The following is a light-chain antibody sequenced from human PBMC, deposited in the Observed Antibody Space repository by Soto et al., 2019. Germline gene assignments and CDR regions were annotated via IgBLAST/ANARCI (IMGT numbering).Light chain of an antibody. V-gene: IGKV3-15*01. CDR1: QSVSSN. CDR2: GAS. J-gene: IGKJ4*01. CDR3: QQYNNWPLT. Sequence: EIVMTQSPATRSVSPGERATLSCRASQSVSSNLAWYQQKPGQAPRLLIYGASTRATGIPARFSCSGSGTEFNLTISSLQSEDFAVYYCQQYNNWPLTVGGGTKVEIK.